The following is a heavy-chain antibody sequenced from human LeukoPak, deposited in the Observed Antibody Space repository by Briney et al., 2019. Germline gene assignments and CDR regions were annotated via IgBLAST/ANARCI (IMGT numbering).Heavy chain of an antibody. Sequence: SETLSLTCTVSGGSISSYYWSWIRQPPGKGLEWIGYIYYSGSTNYNPSLKSRVTISVDTSKNQFSLKLSSVTAADTAVYYCARSTTETTDYWGQGTLVTVSS. V-gene: IGHV4-59*01. CDR3: ARSTTETTDY. CDR2: IYYSGST. CDR1: GGSISSYY. D-gene: IGHD4-17*01. J-gene: IGHJ4*02.